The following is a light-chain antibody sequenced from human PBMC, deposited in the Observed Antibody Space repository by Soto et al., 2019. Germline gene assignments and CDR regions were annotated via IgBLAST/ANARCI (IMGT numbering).Light chain of an antibody. Sequence: QSALTQPASVSGSPGQSITISCTGTSSDVGGYNYVSWFQQHPGKDPKLKVYEVSNRPSGVSDRFSGSKSGYTASLTISKLQAEDVADYDCTSFTSRSTWVFGGGTKLTFL. V-gene: IGLV2-14*03. CDR2: EVS. J-gene: IGLJ3*02. CDR1: SSDVGGYNY. CDR3: TSFTSRSTWV.